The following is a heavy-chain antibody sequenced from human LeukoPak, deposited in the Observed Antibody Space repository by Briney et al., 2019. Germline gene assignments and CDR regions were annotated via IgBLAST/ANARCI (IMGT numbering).Heavy chain of an antibody. Sequence: GGSLRLSCAASGFTVSSNYMSWVRQAPGKGLEWVSVIYSGGSTYYADSVKGRFTISRDNSKNTLYLQMNSLRAEDTAVYYCARVPPSSAHIAAAGTIGMDVWGQGTTVTVSS. CDR3: ARVPPSSAHIAAAGTIGMDV. D-gene: IGHD6-13*01. CDR1: GFTVSSNY. V-gene: IGHV3-66*01. J-gene: IGHJ6*02. CDR2: IYSGGST.